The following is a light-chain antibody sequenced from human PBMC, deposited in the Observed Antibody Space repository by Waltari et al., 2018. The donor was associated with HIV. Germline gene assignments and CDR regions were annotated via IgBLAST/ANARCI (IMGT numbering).Light chain of an antibody. CDR1: HNINIH. Sequence: ELGMTQSPATPSLYPGESATLSCRASHNINIHVAWYQKRPGHAPRLLVYDASIRAIGVPGWFSGEGSGKEVSLTISGLQSEYDAVYYCQPYHGWPSTFGQGTNLEI. J-gene: IGKJ2*01. CDR3: QPYHGWPST. V-gene: IGKV3-15*01. CDR2: DAS.